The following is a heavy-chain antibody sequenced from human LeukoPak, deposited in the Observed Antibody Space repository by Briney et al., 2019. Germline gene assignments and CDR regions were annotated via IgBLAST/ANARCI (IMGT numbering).Heavy chain of an antibody. CDR1: GFTFSSYG. Sequence: PGGSLRLSCAASGFTFSSYGMHWVRQAPGKGLEWVAVISYDGSNKYYADSVKGRFTISRDNSKNTLYLQMNSLRAEDTAVYYCAKDGGYSSSCYDYWGQGTLVTVSS. V-gene: IGHV3-30*18. CDR3: AKDGGYSSSCYDY. CDR2: ISYDGSNK. D-gene: IGHD6-13*01. J-gene: IGHJ4*02.